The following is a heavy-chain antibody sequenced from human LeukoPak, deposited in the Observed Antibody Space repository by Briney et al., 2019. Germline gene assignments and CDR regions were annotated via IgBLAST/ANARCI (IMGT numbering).Heavy chain of an antibody. V-gene: IGHV3-21*01. D-gene: IGHD3-22*01. J-gene: IGHJ4*02. CDR1: GFTFSSYA. CDR2: ISSSSSYI. Sequence: GGSLRLSCAASGFTFSSYAMNWVRQAPGKGLEWVSSISSSSSYIYYADSVKGRFTISRDNAKNSLCLQMNSLRAEDTAVYYCARDRDYDSSGFDYWGQGTLVTVSS. CDR3: ARDRDYDSSGFDY.